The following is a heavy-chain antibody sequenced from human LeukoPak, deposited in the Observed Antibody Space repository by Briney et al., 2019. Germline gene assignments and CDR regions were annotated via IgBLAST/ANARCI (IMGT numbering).Heavy chain of an antibody. V-gene: IGHV1-69*01. CDR2: IIPIFGTA. CDR1: VGTFSSYA. D-gene: IGHD3-10*01. J-gene: IGHJ4*02. CDR3: ARDRDYYGSADY. Sequence: SVKVSCKASVGTFSSYAISWVRQAPGQGLEWMGGIIPIFGTANYAQKFQGRVTITADESTSTAYMELSSLRSEDTAVYYCARDRDYYGSADYWGQGTLVTVSS.